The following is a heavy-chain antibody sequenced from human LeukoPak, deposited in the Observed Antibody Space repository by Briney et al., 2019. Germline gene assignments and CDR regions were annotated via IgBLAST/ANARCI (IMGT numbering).Heavy chain of an antibody. CDR2: ISGSGGRT. CDR1: GFTFGTYA. J-gene: IGHJ4*02. D-gene: IGHD1-26*01. CDR3: AKDYSGSYYALDY. Sequence: GGSLRLSCAASGFTFGTYAMSWVRQAPGKGLEWVSTISGSGGRTYYADSVKGRFTISRDNPKNTLYLQMNSLRAEDAAVYFCAKDYSGSYYALDYWGQGTLVTVSS. V-gene: IGHV3-23*01.